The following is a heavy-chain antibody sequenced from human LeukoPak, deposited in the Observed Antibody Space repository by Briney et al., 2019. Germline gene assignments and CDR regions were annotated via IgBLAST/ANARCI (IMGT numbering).Heavy chain of an antibody. CDR3: ARGRDSDYAFDY. J-gene: IGHJ4*02. D-gene: IGHD4-17*01. Sequence: GGSLRLSCEASGFTFSSYWMHWVRQGPGKGLVWVSRISGDGVTSYADSVKGRFTISRDNAKDTLYLQMNSLRDEDTAVYYCARGRDSDYAFDYWGQGTLVTVSS. V-gene: IGHV3-74*01. CDR2: ISGDGVT. CDR1: GFTFSSYW.